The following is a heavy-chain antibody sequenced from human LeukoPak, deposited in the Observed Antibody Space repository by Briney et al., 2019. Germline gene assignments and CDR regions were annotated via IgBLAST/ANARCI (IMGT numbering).Heavy chain of an antibody. V-gene: IGHV4-4*07. Sequence: SETLSLTCTVSGGSISSYYWSWIRQPAGKGLEWIGRIYTRGSPNYNPSLKSRVTMSVDTSKNQFPLKLSSVTAADTAVYYCARGRGSTGAVKYYFDYWGQGTLVTVSS. J-gene: IGHJ4*02. D-gene: IGHD3-10*01. CDR2: IYTRGSP. CDR3: ARGRGSTGAVKYYFDY. CDR1: GGSISSYY.